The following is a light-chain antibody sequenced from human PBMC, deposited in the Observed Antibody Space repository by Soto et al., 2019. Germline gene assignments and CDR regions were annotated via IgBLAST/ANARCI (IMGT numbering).Light chain of an antibody. V-gene: IGKV3-11*01. Sequence: EIVLTQSPATLSLSPGERATLSCRASQSVSSYLAWYQQKPGQAPRLLIYDASNRATGVPARVSGSGSETDFTLTISSLEPEDFAVYYCQQRSNWPPTFGQGTKVDIK. CDR3: QQRSNWPPT. J-gene: IGKJ1*01. CDR2: DAS. CDR1: QSVSSY.